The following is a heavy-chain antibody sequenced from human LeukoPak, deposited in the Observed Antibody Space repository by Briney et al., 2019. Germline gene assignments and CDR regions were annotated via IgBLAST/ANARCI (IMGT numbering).Heavy chain of an antibody. Sequence: GGSLRLSCAASGFTFSDYWMTWVRQAPGKGLEWVGNIKPDGSEKYYVDCVRGRFTISRDNAKNSLYLQMNSLRVEDTAVYYCASYLSWWSDLRYWGQGTLVTVS. D-gene: IGHD2-8*02. CDR2: IKPDGSEK. V-gene: IGHV3-7*01. J-gene: IGHJ4*02. CDR3: ASYLSWWSDLRY. CDR1: GFTFSDYW.